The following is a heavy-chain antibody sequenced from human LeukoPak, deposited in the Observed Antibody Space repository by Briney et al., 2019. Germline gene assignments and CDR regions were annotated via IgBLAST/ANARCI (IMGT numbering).Heavy chain of an antibody. V-gene: IGHV4-4*07. Sequence: PSETLSLTCTVSGGSINSYYWSWIRQPAGKGLEWIGRIYTSGSTNYNPSLKSRVTMSVDTSKNQFSLKLSSVTAADTAVYYCARDSSSWYEGWYYYYYMDVWGKGTTVTVSS. CDR2: IYTSGST. D-gene: IGHD6-13*01. CDR1: GGSINSYY. J-gene: IGHJ6*03. CDR3: ARDSSSWYEGWYYYYYMDV.